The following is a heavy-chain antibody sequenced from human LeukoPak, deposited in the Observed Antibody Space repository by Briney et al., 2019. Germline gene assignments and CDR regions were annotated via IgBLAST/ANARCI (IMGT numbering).Heavy chain of an antibody. V-gene: IGHV4-59*01. Sequence: PSETLSLTCTVSGGSISSYYWSWIRQPPGKGLEWIGYIYYSGSTNYNPSLKSRVTISVDTSKNQFSLKLSSVTAADTAVYYCARALNCGGDCYSGFYAFDIWGQGTMVTVSS. CDR3: ARALNCGGDCYSGFYAFDI. J-gene: IGHJ3*02. D-gene: IGHD2-21*02. CDR2: IYYSGST. CDR1: GGSISSYY.